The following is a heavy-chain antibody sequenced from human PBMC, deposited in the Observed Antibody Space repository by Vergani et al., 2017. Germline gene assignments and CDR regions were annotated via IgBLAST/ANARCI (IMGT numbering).Heavy chain of an antibody. CDR2: ISSSGSTI. J-gene: IGHJ6*02. D-gene: IGHD1-26*01. CDR3: ARGFKWRDYYYGMDV. V-gene: IGHV3-48*03. CDR1: GFTFSSYE. Sequence: EVQLVESGGGLVQPGGSLRLSCAASGFTFSSYEMNWVRQAPGKGLEWVSYISSSGSTIYYADSVKGRFTISRDNAKNSLYLQMNSLRAEETAVYYCARGFKWRDYYYGMDVWGQGTTVTVSS.